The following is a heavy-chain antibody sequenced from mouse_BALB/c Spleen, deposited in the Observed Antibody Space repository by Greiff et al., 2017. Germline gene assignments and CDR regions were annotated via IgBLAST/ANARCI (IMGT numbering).Heavy chain of an antibody. Sequence: QVQLQQSGAELVRPGTSVKVSCKASGYAFTNYLIEWVKQRPGQGLEWIGVINPGRGGTNYNEKFKGKATLTADKSSSTAYMQLSSLTSDDSAVYFCARAYGNYGYYAMDYWGQGTSVTVSS. CDR1: GYAFTNYL. D-gene: IGHD2-1*01. V-gene: IGHV1-54*01. CDR2: INPGRGGT. CDR3: ARAYGNYGYYAMDY. J-gene: IGHJ4*01.